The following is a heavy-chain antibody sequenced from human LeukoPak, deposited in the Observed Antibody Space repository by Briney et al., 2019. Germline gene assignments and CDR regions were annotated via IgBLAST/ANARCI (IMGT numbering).Heavy chain of an antibody. D-gene: IGHD3-22*01. CDR3: ARDRYYYDSSGYSLFEY. CDR2: IHTSGGT. Sequence: SETLSLTCTVSGVSISSYYWSWIRQPAGKGLEWIGHIHTSGGTSYNPSLKSRVTMSVDTSENQFSLKLSSVTAADTAVYYCARDRYYYDSSGYSLFEYWGQGTLVTVSS. CDR1: GVSISSYY. J-gene: IGHJ4*02. V-gene: IGHV4-4*07.